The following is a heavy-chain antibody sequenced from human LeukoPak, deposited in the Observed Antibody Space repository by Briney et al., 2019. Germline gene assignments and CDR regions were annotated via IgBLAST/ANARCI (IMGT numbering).Heavy chain of an antibody. Sequence: SETLSLTCTVSGGSISSGYYWGWIRQPPGKGLEWTGSIDHSGSTYYNPSLKSRITISVDTSKNQFSLKLSSVTAADTAVYYCARARGYSYGYVLVYYYYYMDVWGKGTTVTVSS. J-gene: IGHJ6*03. CDR1: GGSISSGYY. V-gene: IGHV4-38-2*02. D-gene: IGHD5-18*01. CDR3: ARARGYSYGYVLVYYYYYMDV. CDR2: IDHSGST.